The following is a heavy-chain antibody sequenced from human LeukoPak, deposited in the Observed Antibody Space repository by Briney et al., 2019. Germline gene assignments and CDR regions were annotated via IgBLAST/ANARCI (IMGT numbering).Heavy chain of an antibody. D-gene: IGHD3-10*01. CDR2: INHSGST. CDR3: ARGRAYYYGSGSPSFQH. V-gene: IGHV4-34*01. CDR1: GGSFSGYY. Sequence: SETLSLTCAVYGGSFSGYYWSWIRQPPGKGLGWIGEINHSGSTNYNPSLKSRVTISVDTSKNQFSLKLSSVTAADTAVYYCARGRAYYYGSGSPSFQHWGQGTLVTVSS. J-gene: IGHJ1*01.